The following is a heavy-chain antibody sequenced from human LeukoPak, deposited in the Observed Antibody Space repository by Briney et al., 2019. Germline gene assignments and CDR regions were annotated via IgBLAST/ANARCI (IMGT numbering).Heavy chain of an antibody. CDR2: IYHSGST. J-gene: IGHJ3*02. D-gene: IGHD2-15*01. V-gene: IGHV4-38-2*01. Sequence: SETLSLTCGVSGYSISSGYYWGWIRRPPWKGLEWLGSIYHSGSTYYNPSLKSRLTISADTSKNQFSLKLSSVTAADTAVYYCARSLPFSATADAFDIWGQGTMVAVSS. CDR1: GYSISSGYY. CDR3: ARSLPFSATADAFDI.